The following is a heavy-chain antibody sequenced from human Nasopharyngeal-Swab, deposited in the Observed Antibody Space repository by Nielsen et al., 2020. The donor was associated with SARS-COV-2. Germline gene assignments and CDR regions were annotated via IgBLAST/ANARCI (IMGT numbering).Heavy chain of an antibody. V-gene: IGHV3-21*01. CDR1: GFTFSSHS. CDR3: HLSSGYDGYINY. CDR2: ISSSSTYI. J-gene: IGHJ4*02. Sequence: GGSLRLSCAASGFTFSSHSLNWVRQAPGQGLAWVSSISSSSTYIYYADSVKGRFTISRDNAKNSLYLQMNSLRAEDTAMYYCHLSSGYDGYINYWGQGTLVTVSS. D-gene: IGHD3-22*01.